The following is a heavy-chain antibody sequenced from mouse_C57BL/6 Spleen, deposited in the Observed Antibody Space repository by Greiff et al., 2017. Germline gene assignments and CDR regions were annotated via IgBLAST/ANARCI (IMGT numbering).Heavy chain of an antibody. D-gene: IGHD3-2*02. CDR1: GYTFTSYW. V-gene: IGHV1-74*01. Sequence: VKLQQPGAELVKPGASVTVSCKASGYTFTSYWMHWVKQRPGQGLEWIGRIHPSDSDTNYNQKFKGKATLTVDKSSSTAYMQLSSLTSEDSAVYYCATAQATRGYFDYWGQGTTLTVSS. J-gene: IGHJ2*01. CDR2: IHPSDSDT. CDR3: ATAQATRGYFDY.